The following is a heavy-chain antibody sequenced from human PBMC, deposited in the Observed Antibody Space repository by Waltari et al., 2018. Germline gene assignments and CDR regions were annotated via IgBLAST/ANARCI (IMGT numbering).Heavy chain of an antibody. CDR1: GGTFSSYA. D-gene: IGHD2-15*01. CDR3: ARQYCSGGSCYSYYFDY. CDR2: IIPIFGTA. Sequence: QVQLVQSGAEVKKPGSSVKVSCKASGGTFSSYAIRWVRQAPGQGLEWMGGIIPIFGTANYAQKFQGRVTITTDESTSTAYMELSSLRSEDTAVYYCARQYCSGGSCYSYYFDYWGQGTLVTVSS. J-gene: IGHJ4*02. V-gene: IGHV1-69*05.